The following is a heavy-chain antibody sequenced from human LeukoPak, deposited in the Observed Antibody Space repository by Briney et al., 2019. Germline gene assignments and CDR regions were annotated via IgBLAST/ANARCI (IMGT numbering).Heavy chain of an antibody. Sequence: GESLKISCKGSGYSFTSYWIGWVRQMPGKGLEWMGIIYPGDSDTRYSPSFQGQVTISADKSISTAYLQWSSLKASDTAMYYCARNEVYYGSGSYYYGMDVWGQGTTVTVYS. J-gene: IGHJ6*02. CDR2: IYPGDSDT. CDR3: ARNEVYYGSGSYYYGMDV. V-gene: IGHV5-51*01. D-gene: IGHD3-10*01. CDR1: GYSFTSYW.